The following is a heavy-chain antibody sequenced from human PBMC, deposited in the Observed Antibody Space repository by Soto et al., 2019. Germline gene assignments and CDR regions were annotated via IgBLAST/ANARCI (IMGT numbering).Heavy chain of an antibody. D-gene: IGHD5-12*01. Sequence: SETLSLTCAVYGGSFSGYYWSWIRQPPGKGLEWIGEINHSGSTNYNPSLKSRVTISVDTSKNQFSLKLSSVTAADTAVYYCARMRGLRNPFDYWGQGTLVTSP. CDR3: ARMRGLRNPFDY. CDR1: GGSFSGYY. V-gene: IGHV4-34*01. J-gene: IGHJ4*02. CDR2: INHSGST.